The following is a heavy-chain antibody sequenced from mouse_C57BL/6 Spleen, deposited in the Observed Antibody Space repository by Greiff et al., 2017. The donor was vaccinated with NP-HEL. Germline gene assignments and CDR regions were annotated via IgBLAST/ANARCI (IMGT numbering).Heavy chain of an antibody. CDR2: ISSGGDYI. CDR1: GFTFSSYA. V-gene: IGHV5-9-1*02. CDR3: TRDDLGLAWFAY. Sequence: EVKLMESGEGLVKPGGSLKLSCAASGFTFSSYAMSWVRQTPEKRLEWVAYISSGGDYIYYADTVKGRFTISRDNARNTLYLQMSSLKSEDTAMYYCTRDDLGLAWFAYWGQGTLVTVSA. D-gene: IGHD4-1*01. J-gene: IGHJ3*01.